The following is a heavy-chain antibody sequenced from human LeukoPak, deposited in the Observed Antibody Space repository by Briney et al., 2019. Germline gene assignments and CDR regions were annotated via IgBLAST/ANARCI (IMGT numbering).Heavy chain of an antibody. CDR2: INTDGSST. D-gene: IGHD5-12*01. V-gene: IGHV3-74*01. CDR1: GFTFSSYA. J-gene: IGHJ5*02. Sequence: GGSLRLSCAASGFTFSSYATSWFRRAPGEGLLWASRINTDGSSTDYADSVRGRFTISRDNAKNTLYLQMNSLRAEDTAVYYCARDLDGYRSGNGAWRQGTLVTVSS. CDR3: ARDLDGYRSGNGA.